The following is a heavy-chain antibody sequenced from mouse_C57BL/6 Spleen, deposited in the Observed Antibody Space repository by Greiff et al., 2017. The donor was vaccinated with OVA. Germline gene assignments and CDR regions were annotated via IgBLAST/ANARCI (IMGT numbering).Heavy chain of an antibody. CDR3: ARGAGPAWFAY. D-gene: IGHD3-3*01. CDR1: GFSLTSYG. Sequence: VQLQQSGPGLVQPSQSLSITCTVSGFSLTSYGVHWVRQSPGKGLEWLGVIWSGGSTDYNAAFISRLSISKDNSKSQVFFKMNSLQADDTAIYYCARGAGPAWFAYWGQGTLVTVSA. V-gene: IGHV2-2*01. J-gene: IGHJ3*01. CDR2: IWSGGST.